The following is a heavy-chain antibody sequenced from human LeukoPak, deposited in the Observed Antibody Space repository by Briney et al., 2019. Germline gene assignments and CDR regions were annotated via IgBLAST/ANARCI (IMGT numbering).Heavy chain of an antibody. D-gene: IGHD5-12*01. CDR3: ARGGVWWLPGGMDV. CDR1: GGSISSYY. Sequence: ASETLSLTCTVSGGSISSYYWSWIRQPPGKGLEWIGYIYYSGSTNYNPSLKSRVTISVDTSKNQFSLKLSSVTAADTAVYYCARGGVWWLPGGMDVWGQGTTVTVSS. J-gene: IGHJ6*02. V-gene: IGHV4-59*12. CDR2: IYYSGST.